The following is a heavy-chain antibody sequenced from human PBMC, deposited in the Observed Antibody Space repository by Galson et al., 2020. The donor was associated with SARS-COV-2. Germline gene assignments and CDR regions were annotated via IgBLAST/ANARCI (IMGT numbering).Heavy chain of an antibody. J-gene: IGHJ3*02. V-gene: IGHV1-18*04. CDR3: ARSREMRYYGMMVDAFDI. CDR2: ISAYNGNT. D-gene: IGHD3-9*01. CDR1: GYTFTSYG. Sequence: ASVKVSCKASGYTFTSYGISWVRQAPGQGLEWMGWISAYNGNTNYAQKLQGRVTMTTDTSTSTAYMELRSLRSDDTAVYYCARSREMRYYGMMVDAFDIWGQGTMVTVSS.